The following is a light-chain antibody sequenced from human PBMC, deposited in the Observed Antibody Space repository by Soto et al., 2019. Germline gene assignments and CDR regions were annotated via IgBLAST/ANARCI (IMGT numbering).Light chain of an antibody. CDR2: NVS. Sequence: QSVLTQPASVSGSPGQSITISCTGTSSDVGAYNFVSWYRQHPGKAPKLIIYNVSDRPSGVSNRFSGSKSANTASLTISGLHAEDEADYYCTSSTSRGTYVFGTGTKVTVL. CDR3: TSSTSRGTYV. J-gene: IGLJ1*01. CDR1: SSDVGAYNF. V-gene: IGLV2-14*03.